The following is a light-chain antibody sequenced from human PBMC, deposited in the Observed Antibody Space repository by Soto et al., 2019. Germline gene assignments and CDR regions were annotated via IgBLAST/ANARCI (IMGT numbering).Light chain of an antibody. CDR3: QQLNSYPL. V-gene: IGKV1-9*01. J-gene: IGKJ4*01. CDR2: AAS. Sequence: QLPQSPSFLSASVGARVTITCRASQGISSYLAWYQQKPGKAPKLLIYAASTLQSGVPSRFSGSGSGTEFTLTISSLQPEDFATYDCQQLNSYPLFGGGTKVEIK. CDR1: QGISSY.